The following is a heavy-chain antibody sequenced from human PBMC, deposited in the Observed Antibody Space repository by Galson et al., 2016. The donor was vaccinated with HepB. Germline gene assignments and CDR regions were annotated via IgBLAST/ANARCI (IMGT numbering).Heavy chain of an antibody. CDR2: IRGDRIVS. Sequence: SLRLSCAAPGFTFNAHWMNWVRQAPGKGLEWAANIRGDRIVSYYAESVRGRFTISRDNAKNSLYLQMNGLRVDETAVYYCSREMTGSYFDWGQGALVTVSS. CDR3: SREMTGSYFD. V-gene: IGHV3-7*01. CDR1: GFTFNAHW. J-gene: IGHJ4*02. D-gene: IGHD3-10*01.